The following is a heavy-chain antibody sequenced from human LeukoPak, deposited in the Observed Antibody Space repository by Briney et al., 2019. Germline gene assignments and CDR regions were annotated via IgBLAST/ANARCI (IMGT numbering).Heavy chain of an antibody. J-gene: IGHJ6*04. CDR3: AELGITMIGGV. CDR1: GFTFSSYD. D-gene: IGHD3-10*02. CDR2: ISTDGTNK. Sequence: GGSLRLSCAASGFTFSSYDMHWVRQAPGKGPEWVGVISTDGTNKYFADSVKGRFTISRDNAKNSLYLQMNSLRAEDTAVYYCAELGITMIGGVWGKGTTVTISS. V-gene: IGHV3-30-3*01.